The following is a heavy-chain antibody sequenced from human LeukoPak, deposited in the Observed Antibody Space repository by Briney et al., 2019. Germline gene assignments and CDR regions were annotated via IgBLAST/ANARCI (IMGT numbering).Heavy chain of an antibody. J-gene: IGHJ4*02. CDR3: ARDLHYYDSSGYGY. V-gene: IGHV3-30-3*01. CDR2: ISYDGSNK. CDR1: GFTFSSYA. D-gene: IGHD3-22*01. Sequence: PGGSLRLSSAASGFTFSSYAMHWVRQAPGKGLEWVAVISYDGSNKYYADSVKGRFTISRDNSKNTLYLQMNSLRAEDTAVYYCARDLHYYDSSGYGYWGQGTLVTVSS.